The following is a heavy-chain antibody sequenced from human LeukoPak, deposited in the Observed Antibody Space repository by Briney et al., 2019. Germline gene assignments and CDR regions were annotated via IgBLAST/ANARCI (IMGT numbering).Heavy chain of an antibody. D-gene: IGHD3-3*01. CDR2: IIPIFGTA. V-gene: IGHV1-69*13. CDR1: GGTFSSYA. J-gene: IGHJ4*02. CDR3: ARIPNYDFWSGTFDY. Sequence: SVKVSCKASGGTFSSYAISWVRQAPGQGLEWMGGIIPIFGTANYAQKFQGRVTITADESTSTAYMELSSLRSEDTAVYYCARIPNYDFWSGTFDYWGQGTLVTVSS.